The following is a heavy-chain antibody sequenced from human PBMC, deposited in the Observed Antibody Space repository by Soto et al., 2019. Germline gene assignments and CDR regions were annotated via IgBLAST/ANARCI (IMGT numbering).Heavy chain of an antibody. CDR3: ARIDYYGSGSYYTFDY. V-gene: IGHV4-31*03. CDR1: GGSISSGGYY. Sequence: QVQLQESGPGLVKPSQTLSLTCTVSGGSISSGGYYWSWIRQHPGKGLEWIGYIYYSGSTYYNPSLQSRVTISVDTAKNQFSLKLGSVTAADTAVYYCARIDYYGSGSYYTFDYWGQGTLVTVSS. D-gene: IGHD3-10*01. CDR2: IYYSGST. J-gene: IGHJ4*02.